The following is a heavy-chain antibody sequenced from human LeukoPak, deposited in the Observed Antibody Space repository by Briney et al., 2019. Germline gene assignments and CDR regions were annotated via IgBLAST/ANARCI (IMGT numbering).Heavy chain of an antibody. J-gene: IGHJ4*02. CDR3: AVQGGNSATLIFDY. CDR2: IIPIFGTA. CDR1: GGTFSSYA. V-gene: IGHV1-69*01. Sequence: GSSVKVSCKASGGTFSSYAISWVRQAPGQGLEWMGGIIPIFGTANYAQKFQGRVTITADESTSTAYMELSSLRSEDTAVYYCAVQGGNSATLIFDYWGQGTLVTVSS. D-gene: IGHD4-23*01.